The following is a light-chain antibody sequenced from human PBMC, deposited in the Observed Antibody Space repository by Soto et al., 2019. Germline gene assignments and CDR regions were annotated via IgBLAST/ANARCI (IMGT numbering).Light chain of an antibody. J-gene: IGKJ1*01. V-gene: IGKV1-9*01. Sequence: DIQLTQSPSFLSASIGDRVTITCRASQDISSNLAWYQQKPGKAPKLLIYAASTLQSGVPSRFSGSGSGTEFTLTISSLQPEDFATYYCQQLNSYPQTFGQGTKVEIK. CDR3: QQLNSYPQT. CDR1: QDISSN. CDR2: AAS.